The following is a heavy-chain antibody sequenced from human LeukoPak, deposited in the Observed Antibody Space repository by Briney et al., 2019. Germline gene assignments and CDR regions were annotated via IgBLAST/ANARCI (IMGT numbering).Heavy chain of an antibody. CDR3: ARLSSDIVVVPAADFDY. CDR1: GYSFTSYW. CDR2: IYPGDSDT. Sequence: HGESLKISCKGSGYSFTSYWIGWVRQMPGKGLEWMGIIYPGDSDTRYSPSFQGQVTISADKSISTAYLQWSSLKASDIAMYYCARLSSDIVVVPAADFDYWGQGTLVTVSS. D-gene: IGHD2-2*01. J-gene: IGHJ4*02. V-gene: IGHV5-51*01.